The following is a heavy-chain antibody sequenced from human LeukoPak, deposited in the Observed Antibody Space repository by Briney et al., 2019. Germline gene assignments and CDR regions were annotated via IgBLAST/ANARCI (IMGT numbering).Heavy chain of an antibody. Sequence: SGGSLRLSCAASGFTFSSYAMSWVRQAPGKGLGWVSAISGSGGSTYYADSVKGRFTTSRDNSKKTLYLQMNSLRAEDTAVYYCARGTEDIVATITDPHEVLYYFDYWGQGTLVTVSS. CDR2: ISGSGGST. V-gene: IGHV3-23*01. CDR3: ARGTEDIVATITDPHEVLYYFDY. D-gene: IGHD5-12*01. J-gene: IGHJ4*02. CDR1: GFTFSSYA.